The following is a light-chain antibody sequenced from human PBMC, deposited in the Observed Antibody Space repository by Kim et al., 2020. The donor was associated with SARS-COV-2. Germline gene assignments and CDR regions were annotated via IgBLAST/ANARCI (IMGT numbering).Light chain of an antibody. CDR2: GAF. Sequence: PGERATLSCRASQSVSSSYLLCCQQKPGQAPSLLIYGAFSRATAIPDRFSGSGSGTDYTLTISRLEPEDFAVYPGQQYGTSLFGPGTKVDIK. V-gene: IGKV3-20*01. CDR1: QSVSSSY. J-gene: IGKJ3*01. CDR3: QQYGTSL.